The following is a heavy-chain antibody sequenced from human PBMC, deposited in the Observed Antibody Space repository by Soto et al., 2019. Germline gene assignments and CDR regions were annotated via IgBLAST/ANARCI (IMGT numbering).Heavy chain of an antibody. V-gene: IGHV4-30-4*01. Sequence: QVQLHESGPGLVKPSQTLSLTCTVSGGSISSGDYYWSWIRQPPGKGLEWIGFIYYSGSTYYSPTLKSRVTISVDTSKNQFSLNLSSVTAADTAVYYCARESFYYDSSGHAVGTEFDYWGQGTLVTVSS. CDR3: ARESFYYDSSGHAVGTEFDY. CDR1: GGSISSGDYY. J-gene: IGHJ4*02. D-gene: IGHD3-22*01. CDR2: IYYSGST.